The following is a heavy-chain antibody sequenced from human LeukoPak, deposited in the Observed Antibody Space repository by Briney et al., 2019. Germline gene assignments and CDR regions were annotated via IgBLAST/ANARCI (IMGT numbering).Heavy chain of an antibody. CDR1: SNSFSSISYS. J-gene: IGHJ4*02. CDR3: ARGGVRYFDLTYFDY. V-gene: IGHV4-61*02. Sequence: SETLSLTCAVSSNSFSSISYSWSWIRQPAGKGLEWIRRIYASGSTNYNPSLKSRVTISVDTSKNQFSLKLSSVTAADTAVYYCARGGVRYFDLTYFDYWGQGTLVTVSS. D-gene: IGHD3-9*01. CDR2: IYASGST.